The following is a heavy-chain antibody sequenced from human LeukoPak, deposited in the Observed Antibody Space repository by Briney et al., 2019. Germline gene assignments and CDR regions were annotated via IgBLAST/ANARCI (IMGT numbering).Heavy chain of an antibody. CDR2: ISYDGSSK. CDR3: ARVIAVAGLNDAFDI. CDR1: GFTFSSYA. Sequence: GGSLRLSCAASGFTFSSYAMHWVRQAPGKGLEWVAVISYDGSSKYYADSVKGRFTISRDNSKNTLYLQMNSLRAEDTAVYYCARVIAVAGLNDAFDIWGQGTMVTVSS. D-gene: IGHD6-19*01. V-gene: IGHV3-30-3*01. J-gene: IGHJ3*02.